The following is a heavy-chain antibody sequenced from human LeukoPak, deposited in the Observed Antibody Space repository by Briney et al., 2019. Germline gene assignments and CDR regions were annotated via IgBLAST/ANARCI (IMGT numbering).Heavy chain of an antibody. CDR2: INPDSGAP. CDR1: GYTFTGHY. CDR3: ARDLGSSGVDY. D-gene: IGHD6-19*01. V-gene: IGHV1-2*02. Sequence: GASVKVSCKSSGYTFTGHYLHWVRQAPGQGLEWMGWINPDSGAPKYRQKFQGRVIMTRDTSISTAYMELSRLTSDDTAVYYCARDLGSSGVDYWGQGTPVTVSS. J-gene: IGHJ4*02.